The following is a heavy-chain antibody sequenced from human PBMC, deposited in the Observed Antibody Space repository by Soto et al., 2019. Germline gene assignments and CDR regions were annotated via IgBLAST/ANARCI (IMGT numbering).Heavy chain of an antibody. CDR3: ARGGVDYAMDV. V-gene: IGHV3-30*14. CDR2: ITYDGSNK. D-gene: IGHD2-8*01. CDR1: GFTFSSYT. Sequence: QVQSVESGGGVVQPGRSMRLSCAASGFTFSSYTMHCVRQDPGKGLEWTTLITYDGSNKYYADSGKGRFTISRDTSKNTLYFQMNSLRPEDTAVYYSARGGVDYAMDVWGQGTTVTVSS. J-gene: IGHJ6*02.